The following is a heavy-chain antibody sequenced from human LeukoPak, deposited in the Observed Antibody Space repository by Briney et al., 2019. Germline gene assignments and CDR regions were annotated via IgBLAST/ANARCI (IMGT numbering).Heavy chain of an antibody. CDR3: ASFRGGFRDNFDY. D-gene: IGHD3-10*01. V-gene: IGHV5-51*01. CDR2: IYPGDSDT. CDR1: GYSFTSYW. J-gene: IGHJ4*02. Sequence: AESLNISCKGSGYSFTSYWIGWVRRMPGKGLEWMGIIYPGDSDTRYSPSFQCQVTISADKSISTAYLQWSSLKASDTAMYYCASFRGGFRDNFDYWGPGTLVTVSS.